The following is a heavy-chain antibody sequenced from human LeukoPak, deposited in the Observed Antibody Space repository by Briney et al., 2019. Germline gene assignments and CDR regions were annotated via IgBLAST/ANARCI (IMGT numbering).Heavy chain of an antibody. V-gene: IGHV1-18*01. CDR3: ARDNSVRDEAWWFNP. Sequence: GASVKVSCKASGYTFTRYGISWVRQAPGQGLQWLGWISASNGNTNYAQKFQGRVTLTRDMSTSTDYLELSSLRSEDTAVYCCARDNSVRDEAWWFNPWGQGTLVTVSS. CDR2: ISASNGNT. CDR1: GYTFTRYG. D-gene: IGHD5-24*01. J-gene: IGHJ5*02.